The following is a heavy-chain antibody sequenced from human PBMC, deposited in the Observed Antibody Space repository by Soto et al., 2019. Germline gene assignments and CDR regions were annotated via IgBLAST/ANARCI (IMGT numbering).Heavy chain of an antibody. J-gene: IGHJ4*02. D-gene: IGHD3-10*01. Sequence: QITLKESGPTLVKPTQTLTLTCTFSGFSLSTSGMGVGWIRQPPGKALECLAVIYLDDEKLYNPSLKSRLTVTNDTSENQVVLTMTNIDPVDTATYYCAHRTYYTSGRQFDYWGQGTLVTGSS. CDR1: GFSLSTSGMG. CDR2: IYLDDEK. CDR3: AHRTYYTSGRQFDY. V-gene: IGHV2-5*02.